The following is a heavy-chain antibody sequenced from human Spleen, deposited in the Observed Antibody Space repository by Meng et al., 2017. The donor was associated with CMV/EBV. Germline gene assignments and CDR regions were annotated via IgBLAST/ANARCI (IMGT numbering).Heavy chain of an antibody. Sequence: QVQLVQSGAEVKKPGASVKVSCKASGYTFTSYGITWVRQAPGQALEWMGWISGDSGHTTYAQKVQGRVTMTTDTSTTTAYLELSTLRSDDTAVYYCARGTGGYLNPFHYWGQGTLVTFPQ. V-gene: IGHV1-18*01. CDR3: ARGTGGYLNPFHY. CDR1: GYTFTSYG. D-gene: IGHD2-8*02. CDR2: ISGDSGHT. J-gene: IGHJ4*02.